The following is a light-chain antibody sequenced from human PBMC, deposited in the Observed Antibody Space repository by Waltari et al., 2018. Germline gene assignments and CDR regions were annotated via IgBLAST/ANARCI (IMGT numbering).Light chain of an antibody. CDR1: QNINNY. Sequence: DIQMTQSPSSVSASVGDRVTLTCRASQNINNYLNWYQQRPGKAPQLLLYGASTLQSGVPSRFSCSGYGTDFTLTIASLQPDDFATYYCQQSDSTPLTVGQGTKLEIK. J-gene: IGKJ2*01. CDR3: QQSDSTPLT. CDR2: GAS. V-gene: IGKV1-39*01.